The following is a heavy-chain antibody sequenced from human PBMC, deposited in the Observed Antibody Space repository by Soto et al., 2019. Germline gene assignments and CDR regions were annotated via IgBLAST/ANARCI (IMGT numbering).Heavy chain of an antibody. CDR3: ARDLYGSSTSCYPGGMDV. D-gene: IGHD2-2*01. CDR2: ISAYNGNT. Sequence: QVQLVQSGAEVKKPGASVKVSCKASGYTFTSYGISWVRQAPGQGLEWMGGISAYNGNTNYAQKLQGRVTMTTDTPTSTAYMELRSLRSDDTAVYYCARDLYGSSTSCYPGGMDVWGQGTTVTVSS. J-gene: IGHJ6*02. CDR1: GYTFTSYG. V-gene: IGHV1-18*04.